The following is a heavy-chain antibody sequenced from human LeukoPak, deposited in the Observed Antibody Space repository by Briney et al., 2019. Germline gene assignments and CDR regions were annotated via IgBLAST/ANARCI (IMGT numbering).Heavy chain of an antibody. J-gene: IGHJ4*02. Sequence: GESLKISCKGSGYSFTSYWIGWLRQMPGKGLEWMVIIYPGDSDTRYSPSFRGQVTISADKSISTAYLQWSSLKASDTAMYYCARRKRRYDFWSGYYAFDYWGQGTLVTVSS. D-gene: IGHD3-3*01. V-gene: IGHV5-51*01. CDR1: GYSFTSYW. CDR3: ARRKRRYDFWSGYYAFDY. CDR2: IYPGDSDT.